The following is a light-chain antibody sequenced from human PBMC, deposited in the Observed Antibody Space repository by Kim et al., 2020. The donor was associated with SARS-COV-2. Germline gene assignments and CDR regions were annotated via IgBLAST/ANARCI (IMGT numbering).Light chain of an antibody. CDR2: LAS. V-gene: IGKV1-5*03. J-gene: IGKJ2*01. CDR1: QTISTW. CDR3: QHYIRFPYT. Sequence: DIQMTQSPSTLSASVGDGVTITCRASQTISTWLAWYQQKPGKAPKLLLYLASTLESGVPSRFSGSGSGTEFTLTIDSLQPDDFATYYCQHYIRFPYTFGQGTKLEI.